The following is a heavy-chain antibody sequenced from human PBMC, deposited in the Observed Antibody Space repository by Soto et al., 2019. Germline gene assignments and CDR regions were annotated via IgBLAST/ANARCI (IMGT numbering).Heavy chain of an antibody. CDR2: INAYNGNT. V-gene: IGHV1-18*04. J-gene: IGHJ5*02. CDR3: AGAGEHCSSTSCYRFDP. D-gene: IGHD2-2*01. Sequence: ASVKVSCKASGYTFTSYGISWVRQAPRQGLEWMGWINAYNGNTNNAQKLQGIVTMTTDTSTSTAYMERRSLRSDDTAVYYCAGAGEHCSSTSCYRFDPWGQGTLVTVSS. CDR1: GYTFTSYG.